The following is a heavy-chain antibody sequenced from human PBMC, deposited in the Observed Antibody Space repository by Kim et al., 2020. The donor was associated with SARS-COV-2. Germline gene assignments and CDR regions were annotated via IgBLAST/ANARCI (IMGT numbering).Heavy chain of an antibody. D-gene: IGHD6-6*01. Sequence: NPSPKSRDTISVDTSKNQFSRKLSSVTAADTAVYYCARDYSSSSGNWFDPWGQGTLVTVSS. J-gene: IGHJ5*02. CDR3: ARDYSSSSGNWFDP. V-gene: IGHV4-59*01.